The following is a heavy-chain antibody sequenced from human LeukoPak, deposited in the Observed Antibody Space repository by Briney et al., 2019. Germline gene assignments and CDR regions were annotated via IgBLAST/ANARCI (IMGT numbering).Heavy chain of an antibody. CDR2: INQDGSEK. CDR3: TSGGRVQ. V-gene: IGHV3-7*05. D-gene: IGHD3-16*01. CDR1: GFPFSTYW. Sequence: GGSLRLSCAASGFPFSTYWMNWVRQAPGKGLECVATINQDGSEKYYVDSVRGRFTISRDNAKNSLYLQMHSLRVDDTAVYYRTSGGRVQWGQGTLVTVSS. J-gene: IGHJ4*02.